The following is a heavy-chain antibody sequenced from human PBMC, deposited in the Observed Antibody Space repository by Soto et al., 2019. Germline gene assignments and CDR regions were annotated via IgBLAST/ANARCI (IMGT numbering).Heavy chain of an antibody. CDR2: INPNSGDT. V-gene: IGHV1-2*02. Sequence: ASVKVSCKASGYTFTDYHIHWVRQAPGQGLEWMGWINPNSGDTKYAKKFQGRVTMTRDTSISTAYMELSRLRFDDTAVYYCARGLDCSGNSCYTRVYYGMDVWGQGTTVTVPS. D-gene: IGHD2-2*02. J-gene: IGHJ6*02. CDR3: ARGLDCSGNSCYTRVYYGMDV. CDR1: GYTFTDYH.